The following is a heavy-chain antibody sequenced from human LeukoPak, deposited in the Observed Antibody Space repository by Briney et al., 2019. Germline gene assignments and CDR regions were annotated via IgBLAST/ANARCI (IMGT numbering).Heavy chain of an antibody. V-gene: IGHV3-7*01. D-gene: IGHD6-13*01. CDR3: TREAAAGIDY. J-gene: IGHJ4*02. CDR1: GFTFSTYW. Sequence: TGGSLRLSCAASGFTFSTYWMSWVRQAPGKGLEWVANIKQDGSEKYYLDSVEGRFTISRDNAKNSLYLQMNSLRAEDTAVYFCTREAAAGIDYWGQGPLVTASS. CDR2: IKQDGSEK.